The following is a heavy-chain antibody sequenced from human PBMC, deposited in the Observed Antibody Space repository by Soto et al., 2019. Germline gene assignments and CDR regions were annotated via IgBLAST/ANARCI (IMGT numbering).Heavy chain of an antibody. CDR2: ISYDGSNK. Sequence: PGGSLRLSCAASGFTCNSYAMHWVRQATGKGLEWVAVISYDGSNKYYADSVKGRFTISRDNAKNSLYLQMNSLRAEDTALYYCARDPSQAYCGGDCYDDAFDIWGQGTMVTVSS. D-gene: IGHD2-21*02. CDR1: GFTCNSYA. J-gene: IGHJ3*02. CDR3: ARDPSQAYCGGDCYDDAFDI. V-gene: IGHV3-30-3*01.